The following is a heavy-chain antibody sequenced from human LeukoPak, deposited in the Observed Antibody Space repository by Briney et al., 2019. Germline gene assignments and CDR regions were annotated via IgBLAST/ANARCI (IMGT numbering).Heavy chain of an antibody. D-gene: IGHD6-19*01. CDR1: GFTSSSYE. V-gene: IGHV3-48*03. J-gene: IGHJ4*01. CDR3: ARSTLVVAGTFDF. Sequence: GGSLRLSCVASGFTSSSYEVNCVRQALGKGLEWVSYISSSDSTMYYADSVKGRFTISRDNAKNSLYLQMNSLRDEDTAVYYCARSTLVVAGTFDFWGQGTLVTVSS. CDR2: ISSSDSTM.